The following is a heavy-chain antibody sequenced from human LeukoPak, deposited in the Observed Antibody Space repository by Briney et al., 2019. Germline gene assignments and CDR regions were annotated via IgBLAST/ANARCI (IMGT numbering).Heavy chain of an antibody. CDR1: GGSISSYY. Sequence: PSETLSLTCTVSGGSISSYYWSWIRQPPGKGLEWIGYIYYSGSTNYNPSLKSRVPISVDTSKNQFSLKLSSVTAADTAVYHCAREGDLGDNWFDPWGQGTLVTVSS. J-gene: IGHJ5*02. CDR3: AREGDLGDNWFDP. V-gene: IGHV4-59*01. D-gene: IGHD2-21*01. CDR2: IYYSGST.